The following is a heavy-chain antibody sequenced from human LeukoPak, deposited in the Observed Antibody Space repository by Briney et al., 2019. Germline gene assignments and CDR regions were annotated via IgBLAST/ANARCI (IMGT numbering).Heavy chain of an antibody. V-gene: IGHV4-59*01. D-gene: IGHD6-13*01. CDR3: ARLYSSSLGRVFDY. CDR2: ICYSGST. Sequence: SETLSLTCTVSGASISSYYWSWIRQPPGKGLEWIGYICYSGSTNYNPSLKSRITISVATSKNQFSLNLSSVTAADTAVYYCARLYSSSLGRVFDYWGQGTLVTVSS. CDR1: GASISSYY. J-gene: IGHJ4*02.